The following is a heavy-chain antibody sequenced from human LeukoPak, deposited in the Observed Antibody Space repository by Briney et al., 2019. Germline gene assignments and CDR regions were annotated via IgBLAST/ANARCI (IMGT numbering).Heavy chain of an antibody. CDR3: NCYCSSTSCSTGYYYYMDV. D-gene: IGHD2-2*01. V-gene: IGHV1-69*13. Sequence: SVKVSCKASGGTFSSYAISWVRQAPGQGLEWMEGIIPIFGTANYAQKFQGRVTITADESTSTAYMELSSLRSEDTAVYYCNCYCSSTSCSTGYYYYMDVWGKGTTVTVSS. J-gene: IGHJ6*03. CDR1: GGTFSSYA. CDR2: IIPIFGTA.